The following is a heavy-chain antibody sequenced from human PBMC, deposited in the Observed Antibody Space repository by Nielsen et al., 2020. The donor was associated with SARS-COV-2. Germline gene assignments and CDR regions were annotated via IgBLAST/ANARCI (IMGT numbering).Heavy chain of an antibody. J-gene: IGHJ2*01. CDR3: ARRESNYYGSGSYYTDWYFDL. CDR2: IFSNDEK. CDR1: GFSLSTARMG. V-gene: IGHV2-26*01. D-gene: IGHD3-10*01. Sequence: LVKPTETLTLTCTVSGFSLSTARMGVSWIRQPPGKALEWLAHIFSNDEKSYSTSLKSRLTISKDTSKSQVVLTMTNMDPVDTATYYCARRESNYYGSGSYYTDWYFDLWGRGTLVTVSS.